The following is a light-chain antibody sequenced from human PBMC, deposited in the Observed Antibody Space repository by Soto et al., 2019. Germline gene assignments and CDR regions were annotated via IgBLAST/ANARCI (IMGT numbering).Light chain of an antibody. CDR3: QQYEISPWT. CDR2: HAS. Sequence: DIQTTQSPSTLPASVGDRVTITCGASQSISNWLAWYQQKPGTAPKLLIYHASTLESGVPSRFSGSGSGTDFTLTISRLEPEDFAVYYCQQYEISPWTFGQGTKVDIK. CDR1: QSISNW. V-gene: IGKV1-5*01. J-gene: IGKJ1*01.